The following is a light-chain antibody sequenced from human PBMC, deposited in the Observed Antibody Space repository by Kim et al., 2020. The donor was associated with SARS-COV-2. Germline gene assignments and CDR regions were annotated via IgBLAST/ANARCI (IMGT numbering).Light chain of an antibody. CDR1: SSDVGAYNS. CDR3: SSFTSANTWV. V-gene: IGLV2-14*01. CDR2: DVS. J-gene: IGLJ2*01. Sequence: QSALTQPASVSGSPGQSITISCTGTSSDVGAYNSVSWYQQRPDNAPKLMIYDVSKRPSGISNRFSGSKSGNTASLTISGLQAEDEADYCCSSFTSANTWVFGGGTQLTVL.